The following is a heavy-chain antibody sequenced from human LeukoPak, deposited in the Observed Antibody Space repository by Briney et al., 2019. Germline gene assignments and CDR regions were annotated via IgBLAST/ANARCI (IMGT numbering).Heavy chain of an antibody. CDR1: GFTFSSYW. V-gene: IGHV3-7*01. J-gene: IGHJ4*02. Sequence: HGGSLRLSCAASGFTFSSYWMSWVRQAPGKGLEWVATIRQDGSQKYYVDSVKGRFTISRDNAKNSLYLQMNSLRAEDTAVYYCARDRDGSTGAFDYWGQGTLVTVSS. D-gene: IGHD2-2*01. CDR3: ARDRDGSTGAFDY. CDR2: IRQDGSQK.